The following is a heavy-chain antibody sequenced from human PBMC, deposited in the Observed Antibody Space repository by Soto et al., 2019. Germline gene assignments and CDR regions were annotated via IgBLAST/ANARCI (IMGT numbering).Heavy chain of an antibody. J-gene: IGHJ6*02. D-gene: IGHD3-22*01. CDR3: ARVVVVIPPGYYYAMDV. CDR1: GFTFSSFH. Sequence: GGSLRLSCAASGFTFSSFHMNWVRQAPGRGLEWVAYITSSSDTIYYSDYVKGRFTISRDSGKNSLFLQMNSLRDEDTAVYYCARVVVVIPPGYYYAMDVWGQGTTVTVSS. CDR2: ITSSSDTI. V-gene: IGHV3-48*02.